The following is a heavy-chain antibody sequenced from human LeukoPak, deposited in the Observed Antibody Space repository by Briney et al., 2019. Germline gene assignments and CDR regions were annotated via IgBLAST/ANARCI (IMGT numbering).Heavy chain of an antibody. Sequence: PGGSLRLSCAASGFTFSNYAMTLVRQAPGKGLEWVSVIGRTGDIFYADSVKGRFTISRDNSKNTLYLQMNSLRAEDTAVYYCAKYQLLNNNYWRDAFDFWGQGTMVTVSS. J-gene: IGHJ3*01. CDR2: IGRTGDI. CDR1: GFTFSNYA. D-gene: IGHD1-1*01. V-gene: IGHV3-23*01. CDR3: AKYQLLNNNYWRDAFDF.